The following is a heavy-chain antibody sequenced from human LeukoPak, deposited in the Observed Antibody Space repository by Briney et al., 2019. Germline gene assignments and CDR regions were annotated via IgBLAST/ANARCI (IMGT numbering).Heavy chain of an antibody. Sequence: SETLSLTCTVSGDSIIGYYWSWIQQPPGKGLEWIGYIYYSGSTYYNPSLKSRVTISVDTSKNQFSLKLSSVTAADTAVYYCAAAPFYGDYAKVLPFDPWGQGTLVTVSS. J-gene: IGHJ5*02. D-gene: IGHD4-17*01. V-gene: IGHV4-59*06. CDR1: GDSIIGYY. CDR3: AAAPFYGDYAKVLPFDP. CDR2: IYYSGST.